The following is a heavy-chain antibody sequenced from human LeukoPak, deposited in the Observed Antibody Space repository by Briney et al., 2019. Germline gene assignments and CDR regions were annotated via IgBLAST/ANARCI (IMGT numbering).Heavy chain of an antibody. Sequence: PGGSLRLSCAGSGFTFSSYAMSWARQAPGKGLEWVSAISGSGADTYYADSVKGRFTISRDNSKNTLFLQMNSLRAEDSAVYYCAKDTTTHTVTTHYFDYWGQGSLVTVSS. CDR2: ISGSGADT. D-gene: IGHD4-17*01. J-gene: IGHJ4*02. CDR3: AKDTTTHTVTTHYFDY. CDR1: GFTFSSYA. V-gene: IGHV3-23*01.